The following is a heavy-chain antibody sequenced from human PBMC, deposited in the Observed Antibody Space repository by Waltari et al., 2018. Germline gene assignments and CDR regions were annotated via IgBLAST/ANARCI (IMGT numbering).Heavy chain of an antibody. CDR3: ARAKWELHEGPFDY. Sequence: QVQLQESGPGLVKPSETLSLTCTVSGGSISSNYWSWIRQPPGKGLEWIGYIYYSGSTNYNPSLKSRVTISVDTSKNQFSLKLSSVTAADTAVYYCARAKWELHEGPFDYWGQGTLVTVSS. J-gene: IGHJ4*02. CDR1: GGSISSNY. CDR2: IYYSGST. D-gene: IGHD1-26*01. V-gene: IGHV4-59*01.